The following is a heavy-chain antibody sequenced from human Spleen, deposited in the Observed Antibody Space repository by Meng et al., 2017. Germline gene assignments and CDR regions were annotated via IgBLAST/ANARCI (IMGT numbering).Heavy chain of an antibody. V-gene: IGHV1-69*13. CDR1: GVTFNSFV. CDR3: ARDSTVTKYYFDY. Sequence: SVKVSCKASGVTFNSFVISWVRQAPGQGLEWMGGIIPIFGTPNYAQRFQGTVTITADESTSTAYMELTSLRYEDTAVYYCARDSTVTKYYFDYWGQGTLVTVSS. J-gene: IGHJ4*02. CDR2: IIPIFGTP. D-gene: IGHD4-17*01.